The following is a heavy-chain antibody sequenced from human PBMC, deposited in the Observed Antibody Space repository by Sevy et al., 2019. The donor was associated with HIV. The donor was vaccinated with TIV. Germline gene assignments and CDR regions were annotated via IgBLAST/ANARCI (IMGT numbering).Heavy chain of an antibody. D-gene: IGHD3-3*01. J-gene: IGHJ6*02. CDR3: AKGLILEWSWYGMDV. V-gene: IGHV3-53*01. CDR2: IYSDSNT. CDR1: GFTVSSNY. Sequence: GGSLRLSCAASGFTVSSNYMSWVRQAPGKGLEWVSVIYSDSNTYYADSVKGRFTISIDNSKNTLYLQMKSLRAEDTAVYYCAKGLILEWSWYGMDVWGQGTTVTVSS.